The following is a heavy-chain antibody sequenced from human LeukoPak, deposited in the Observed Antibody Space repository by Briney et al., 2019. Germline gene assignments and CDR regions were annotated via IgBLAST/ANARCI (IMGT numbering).Heavy chain of an antibody. CDR3: ARPNSVLRFLGWPKGGYYYYYMDV. J-gene: IGHJ6*03. CDR2: MNPNSGNT. CDR1: GYTFTSYD. V-gene: IGHV1-8*01. Sequence: AASVKVSCKASGYTFTSYDINWVRQATGQGLEWMGWMNPNSGNTGYAQKFQGRVTMTRNTSISTAYMELSSLRSEDTAVYYCARPNSVLRFLGWPKGGYYYYYMDVWGKGTTVTVSS. D-gene: IGHD3-3*01.